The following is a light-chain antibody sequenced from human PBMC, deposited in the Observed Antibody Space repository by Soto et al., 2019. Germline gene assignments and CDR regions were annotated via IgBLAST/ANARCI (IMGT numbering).Light chain of an antibody. J-gene: IGLJ3*02. V-gene: IGLV6-57*03. Sequence: QSVSESPGKTVTMSCTRSSGSIASNYVQWFQLRPGSAPTTVMQDDSQRPSGVPDRFFGSIDRSSNSAFLTISGLQTEDEADYFCEAYDNNSWVFGGGTKVTVL. CDR2: DDS. CDR1: SGSIASNY. CDR3: EAYDNNSWV.